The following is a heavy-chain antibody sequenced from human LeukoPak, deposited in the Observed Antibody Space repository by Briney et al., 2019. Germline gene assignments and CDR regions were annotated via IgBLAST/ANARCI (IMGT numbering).Heavy chain of an antibody. CDR1: GYSISSGYY. CDR3: ARVLSYGSGSPPNSDYFDY. Sequence: SETLSLTCTVSGYSISSGYYWGWIRQPPGKGLEWIGSIYHSGSTYYNPSLKSRVTISVDTSKNQFSLKLSSVTAADTAVYYCARVLSYGSGSPPNSDYFDYWGQGTLVTVSS. D-gene: IGHD3-10*01. CDR2: IYHSGST. V-gene: IGHV4-38-2*02. J-gene: IGHJ4*02.